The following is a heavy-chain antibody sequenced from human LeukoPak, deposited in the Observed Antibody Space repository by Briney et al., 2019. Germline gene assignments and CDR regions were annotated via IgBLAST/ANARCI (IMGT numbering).Heavy chain of an antibody. CDR1: GFTFNDYA. J-gene: IGHJ4*02. CDR2: ISYDGSNK. D-gene: IGHD3-10*01. CDR3: AKTPQVQVRGVIRDY. V-gene: IGHV3-30-3*02. Sequence: PGGSLRLSCAPSGFTFNDYAMHWVRQAPGKGPEWVAVISYDGSNKYYADSVKGRFTISRDNSKNTLYLQMNSLRAEDTAVYYCAKTPQVQVRGVIRDYWGQGTLVTVSS.